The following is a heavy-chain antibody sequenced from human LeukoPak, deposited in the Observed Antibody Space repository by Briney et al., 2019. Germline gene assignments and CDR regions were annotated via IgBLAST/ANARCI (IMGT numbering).Heavy chain of an antibody. CDR2: INEDGSEK. D-gene: IGHD6-6*01. CDR1: GFTFTNYW. CDR3: ASSSYSCSSS. Sequence: GGSLRLSCAASGFTFTNYWMIWVRQAPGKGLEWVANINEDGSEKYYVGSVEGRFTISRDNAKNSVFLQMNSLRADDTAMYYCASSSYSCSSSWGQGTLVTVSS. V-gene: IGHV3-7*01. J-gene: IGHJ5*02.